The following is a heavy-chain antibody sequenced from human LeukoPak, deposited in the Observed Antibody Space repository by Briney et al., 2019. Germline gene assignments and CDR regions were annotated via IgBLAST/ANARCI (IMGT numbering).Heavy chain of an antibody. D-gene: IGHD6-6*01. Sequence: GGSLRLSCAASGFTFSSYAMCWVREAPGGGLEWVSAISGSGGNTYYADSVKGRFTISRDNSKNALYLQMNSLIAEDTAVYYCAKTLYSSSSGGADYWGQGTLVTVSS. CDR3: AKTLYSSSSGGADY. V-gene: IGHV3-23*01. CDR1: GFTFSSYA. CDR2: ISGSGGNT. J-gene: IGHJ4*02.